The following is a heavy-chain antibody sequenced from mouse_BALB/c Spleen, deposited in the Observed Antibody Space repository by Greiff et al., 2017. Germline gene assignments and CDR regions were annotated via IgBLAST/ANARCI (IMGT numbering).Heavy chain of an antibody. Sequence: VQLQQSGAELVRPGALVKLSCKASGFNIKDYYMYWVKQRPGQGLEWIGGINPSNGGTNFNEKFKSKATLTVDKSSSTAYMQLSSLTSEDSAVYYCTRWNYYGSSYDFDYWGQGTTLTVSS. CDR3: TRWNYYGSSYDFDY. CDR2: INPSNGGT. CDR1: GFNIKDYY. D-gene: IGHD1-1*01. J-gene: IGHJ2*01. V-gene: IGHV1S16*01.